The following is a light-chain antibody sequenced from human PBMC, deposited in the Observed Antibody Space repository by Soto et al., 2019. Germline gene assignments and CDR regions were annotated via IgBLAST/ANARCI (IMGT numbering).Light chain of an antibody. V-gene: IGKV3-15*01. CDR3: QQYGSSPSIT. CDR2: DAI. Sequence: EILMTQSPATLSVSPGEGVTLSCRASQNIHNHMSWFLQKPGQAPRLLMYDAILRAAGIPARLSGSWSGTEFTLTISRLEPEDFAVYYCQQYGSSPSITFGQGTRLEIK. CDR1: QNIHNH. J-gene: IGKJ5*01.